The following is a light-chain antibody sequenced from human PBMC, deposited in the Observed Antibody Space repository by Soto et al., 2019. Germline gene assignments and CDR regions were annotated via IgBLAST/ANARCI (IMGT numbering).Light chain of an antibody. V-gene: IGKV3-20*01. J-gene: IGKJ1*01. CDR3: QQYGRSGT. CDR2: GAS. CDR1: RVVSNNY. Sequence: LTQSPGTRPLSPVERATLSCRARRVVSNNYLAWYQQNPGQAPRLLFEGASNAATSTPDRCSGSGARTDFTLTISILEQEDFVVYYCQQYGRSGTFGQGTKVDIK.